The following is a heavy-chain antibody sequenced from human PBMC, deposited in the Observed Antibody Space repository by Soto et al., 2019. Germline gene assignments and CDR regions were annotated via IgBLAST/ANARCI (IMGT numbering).Heavy chain of an antibody. Sequence: GGSLRLSCAASGFTFSSYGMHWVRQAPGKGLEWVAVIWYDGSNKYYADSVKGRFTISRDNSKNTLYLQMNSLRAEDTAVYYCARVPFPRGYYYYYYMDVWGKGTTVTVSS. D-gene: IGHD3-10*01. J-gene: IGHJ6*03. CDR1: GFTFSSYG. V-gene: IGHV3-33*01. CDR2: IWYDGSNK. CDR3: ARVPFPRGYYYYYYMDV.